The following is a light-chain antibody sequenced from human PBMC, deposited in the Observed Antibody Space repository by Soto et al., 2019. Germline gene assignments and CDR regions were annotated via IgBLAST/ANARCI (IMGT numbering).Light chain of an antibody. Sequence: EIVLTQSPATLSLSPGERASLSCRASQSVGSNLAWYQQKPGQAPWLLIYDASNRATGIPARFSGSGSGTDFTLTISSLEPEDFAVYYCQQRSKWPITFGQGTRLEIK. J-gene: IGKJ5*01. V-gene: IGKV3-11*01. CDR1: QSVGSN. CDR2: DAS. CDR3: QQRSKWPIT.